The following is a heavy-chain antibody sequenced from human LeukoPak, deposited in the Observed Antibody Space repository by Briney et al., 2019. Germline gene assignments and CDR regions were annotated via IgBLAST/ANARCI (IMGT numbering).Heavy chain of an antibody. CDR2: INHGGST. CDR3: ARANSIIAAAEWFDP. D-gene: IGHD6-13*01. J-gene: IGHJ5*02. V-gene: IGHV4-34*01. CDR1: GGSFSGYY. Sequence: SETLSLTCAVYGGSFSGYYWSWIRQPPGKGLEWIGEINHGGSTNYNPSLKSRVTISVDTSKNQFSLKLSSVTAADTAVYYCARANSIIAAAEWFDPWGQGTLVTVSS.